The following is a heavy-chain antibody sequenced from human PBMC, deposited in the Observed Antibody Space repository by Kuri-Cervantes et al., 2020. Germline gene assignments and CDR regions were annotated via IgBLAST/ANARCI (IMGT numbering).Heavy chain of an antibody. CDR1: GFTFSSYA. D-gene: IGHD3-16*02. Sequence: LSLTCAASGFTFSSYAMHWVRQAPGKGLEWVAVISYDGSNKYYADSVKGRFTISRDNAKNSLYLQMNSLRDEDTAVYYCARDNPRWVYRDAFDIWGQGTMVTVSS. CDR2: ISYDGSNK. CDR3: ARDNPRWVYRDAFDI. J-gene: IGHJ3*02. V-gene: IGHV3-30-3*01.